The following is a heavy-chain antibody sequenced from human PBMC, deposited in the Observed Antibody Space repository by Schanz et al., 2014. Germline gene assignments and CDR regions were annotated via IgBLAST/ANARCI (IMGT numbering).Heavy chain of an antibody. V-gene: IGHV3-74*01. Sequence: EVQLVSSFLGLVQPGGSLRLSCAASGFTFSDSWMHWVRQAPGKGLVWVSRTSNDGSFTTFADSVKGRFTISRDNAKNTLYLQMNSLRAEDTAVYYCVRDTDYHFDYWGQGTLVTVSS. CDR2: TSNDGSFT. D-gene: IGHD4-17*01. J-gene: IGHJ4*02. CDR1: GFTFSDSW. CDR3: VRDTDYHFDY.